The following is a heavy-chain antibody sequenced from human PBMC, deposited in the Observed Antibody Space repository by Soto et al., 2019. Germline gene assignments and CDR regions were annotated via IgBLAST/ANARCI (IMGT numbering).Heavy chain of an antibody. CDR2: INGEGASL. V-gene: IGHV3-74*03. CDR3: AREGSLGLDV. D-gene: IGHD3-10*01. CDR1: GFIFSSFW. Sequence: EVRLAESGGGFVQPGGSLRVSCSGSGFIFSSFWMHWVRQGPGKGLEWVSRINGEGASLAYAESVKGRFSISRDNVKNTLHLQMNSLGVDDTAVYFCAREGSLGLDVWGRGTTVTVSS. J-gene: IGHJ6*02.